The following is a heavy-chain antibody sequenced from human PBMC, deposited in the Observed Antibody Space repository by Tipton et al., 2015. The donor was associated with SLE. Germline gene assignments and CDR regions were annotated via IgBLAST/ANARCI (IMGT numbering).Heavy chain of an antibody. Sequence: QLVQSGAEVKKPGASVKVSCKASGYTFTSYGISWVRQAPGQGLEWMGWISAYNGNTNYAQKLQGRVTMTTDTSTSTTYMELRSLRSDDTAVYYCARAQGYCSGGSCYRPFDYWGQGTLVTVSS. D-gene: IGHD2-15*01. V-gene: IGHV1-18*01. J-gene: IGHJ4*02. CDR3: ARAQGYCSGGSCYRPFDY. CDR2: ISAYNGNT. CDR1: GYTFTSYG.